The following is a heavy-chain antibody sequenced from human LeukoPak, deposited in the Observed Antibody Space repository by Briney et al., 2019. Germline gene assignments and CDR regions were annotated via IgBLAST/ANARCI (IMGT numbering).Heavy chain of an antibody. CDR3: ARVPGYSSTWYFFDY. D-gene: IGHD6-13*01. V-gene: IGHV3-33*01. J-gene: IGHJ4*02. CDR1: GFTFSSYG. CDR2: IWYDGSNK. Sequence: GGSLRLSCAASGFTFSSYGMHWVRQAPGKGLEWVAVIWYDGSNKYYADSVKGRFTISRDNSKNMLYLQMNSLRAEDTAVYYCARVPGYSSTWYFFDYWGRGTLVTVSS.